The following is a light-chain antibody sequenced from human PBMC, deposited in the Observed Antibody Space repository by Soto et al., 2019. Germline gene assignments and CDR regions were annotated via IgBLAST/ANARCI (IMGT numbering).Light chain of an antibody. J-gene: IGKJ1*01. Sequence: EIVMTQSPATLSVSPGERATLSCRASQSVSSNLAWYQQKPGQAPRLLIYGASTRATGIQARFSGSGSGTAFTLTISSLQSEDFAVYYCQQYNNWPKTFGQGTKVEIK. CDR2: GAS. CDR1: QSVSSN. V-gene: IGKV3-15*01. CDR3: QQYNNWPKT.